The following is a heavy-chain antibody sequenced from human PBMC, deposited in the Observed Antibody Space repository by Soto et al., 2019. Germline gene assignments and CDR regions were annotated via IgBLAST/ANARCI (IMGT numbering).Heavy chain of an antibody. CDR2: ISSSLGHT. J-gene: IGHJ4*02. CDR3: AANWNFGLNF. CDR1: GFAFSDFH. V-gene: IGHV3-11*03. Sequence: PGGSLRLSCAGSGFAFSDFHISWVRQAPGKGLEWISYISSSLGHTDYADSVKGRFTISRDNAKSPVFLEMSDLRSDDTAVYYCAANWNFGLNFWGQGTLVTVSS. D-gene: IGHD1-1*01.